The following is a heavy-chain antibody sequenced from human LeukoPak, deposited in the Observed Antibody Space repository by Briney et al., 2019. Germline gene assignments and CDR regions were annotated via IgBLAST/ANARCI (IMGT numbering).Heavy chain of an antibody. D-gene: IGHD6-13*01. CDR3: ARAYWIADDAFDI. J-gene: IGHJ3*02. Sequence: PGGSLRLSCAASGFTFSSYAMTWVRQAPGRGLEWVSDIIDSGYSTNYADSVKGRFTISRDNAKNSLYLQMNSLRAEDTAVYYCARAYWIADDAFDIWGQGTMVTVSS. V-gene: IGHV3-23*01. CDR2: IIDSGYST. CDR1: GFTFSSYA.